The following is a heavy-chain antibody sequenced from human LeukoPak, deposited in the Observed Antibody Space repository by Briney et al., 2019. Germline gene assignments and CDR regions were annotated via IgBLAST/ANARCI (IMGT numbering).Heavy chain of an antibody. D-gene: IGHD7-27*01. Sequence: SETLSLTCTVSGGSIGSYYWSWIRQPPGKGLEWIGYIYYSGSTNYNPSLKSRVTISVDTSKDQFSLKLSSVTAADTAVYYCARGGNWEDFDYWGQGTLVTVSS. V-gene: IGHV4-59*01. CDR3: ARGGNWEDFDY. CDR2: IYYSGST. J-gene: IGHJ4*02. CDR1: GGSIGSYY.